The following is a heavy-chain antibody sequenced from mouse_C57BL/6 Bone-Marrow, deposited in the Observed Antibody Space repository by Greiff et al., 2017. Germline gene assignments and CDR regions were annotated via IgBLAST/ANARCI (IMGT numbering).Heavy chain of an antibody. V-gene: IGHV1-64*01. CDR3: SNIGEYDYEGAY. CDR2: IHPNSGST. Sequence: QVQLQQPGAELVKPGASVKLSCTASGYTFTSYWMHWVKQRPGQGLEWIGMIHPNSGSTTYNEKFKSKATLTVDKSSSTAYMHLSSLTSEDSAVYYCSNIGEYDYEGAYWGQGTLVTVSA. D-gene: IGHD2-4*01. CDR1: GYTFTSYW. J-gene: IGHJ3*01.